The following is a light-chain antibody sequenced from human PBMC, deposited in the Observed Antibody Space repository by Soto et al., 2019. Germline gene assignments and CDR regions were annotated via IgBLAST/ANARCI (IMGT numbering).Light chain of an antibody. V-gene: IGKV3-11*01. CDR2: DAS. Sequence: EIVLTQSPATLSLSPGERATLSCRASQSVSSYLAWYQQKPGQAPRLLIYDASNRATGIPARFSGSGSGTDFTLTISSLEPEDFAVYYRQQRSNCPLTFGGGTKVDIK. J-gene: IGKJ4*01. CDR3: QQRSNCPLT. CDR1: QSVSSY.